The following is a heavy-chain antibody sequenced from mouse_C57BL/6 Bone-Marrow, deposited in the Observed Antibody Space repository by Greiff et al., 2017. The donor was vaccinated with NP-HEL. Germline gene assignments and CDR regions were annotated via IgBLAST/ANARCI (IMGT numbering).Heavy chain of an antibody. CDR2: ISDGGSYT. Sequence: EVQLMESGGGLVKPGGSLKLSCAASGFTFSSYAMSWVRQTPEKRLEWVATISDGGSYTYYPDNVKGRFTISRDNAKNNLYLQMSHLKSEDTAMYYCASLYDGYYHWYFDVWGTGTTVTVSS. J-gene: IGHJ1*03. CDR1: GFTFSSYA. D-gene: IGHD2-3*01. V-gene: IGHV5-4*01. CDR3: ASLYDGYYHWYFDV.